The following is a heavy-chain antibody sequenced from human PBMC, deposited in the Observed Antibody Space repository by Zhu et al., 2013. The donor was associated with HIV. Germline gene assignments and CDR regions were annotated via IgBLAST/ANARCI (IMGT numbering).Heavy chain of an antibody. V-gene: IGHV4-38-2*01. D-gene: IGHD6-13*01. CDR3: ARQLGSNWYVDY. Sequence: QVQLQESGPGLVKPSETLSLTCAVSGYSISSAYYWGWIRQPPGKGLEWIGSISHSGSTYYNPSLKSRVTISLDTSKNQFSLRLSSVTAADTAVYYCARQLGSNWYVDYWGQGTLVHRLL. J-gene: IGHJ4*02. CDR2: ISHSGST. CDR1: GYSISSAYY.